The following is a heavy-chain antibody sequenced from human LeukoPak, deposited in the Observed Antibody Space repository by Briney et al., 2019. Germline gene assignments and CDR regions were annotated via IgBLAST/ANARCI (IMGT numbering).Heavy chain of an antibody. CDR1: GGSITTTSYY. V-gene: IGHV4-39*01. Sequence: PWETLSLTCTVSGGSITTTSYYWGWIRQPPGKGLEWIGSIYYSGSTYYNPSLKTRVTISVDTSKNQFSLKLSSVTAADTAVYYCARHSGSYYQAWDYWGQGTLVTVYS. CDR3: ARHSGSYYQAWDY. CDR2: IYYSGST. J-gene: IGHJ4*02. D-gene: IGHD1-26*01.